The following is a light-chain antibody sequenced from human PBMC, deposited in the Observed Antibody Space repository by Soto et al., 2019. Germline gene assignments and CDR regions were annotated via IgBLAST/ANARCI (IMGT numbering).Light chain of an antibody. CDR2: VNSDGSH. J-gene: IGLJ2*01. V-gene: IGLV4-69*01. Sequence: VLTQSHSASASLGASVKLTCTLNSGHSSYAIAWHQQQPEKGPRYLMKVNSDGSHSKGDGIPDRFSGSSSGAERYLTISSLQSEDEADYYCQTWGTGIVVFGGGTKVTVL. CDR1: SGHSSYA. CDR3: QTWGTGIVV.